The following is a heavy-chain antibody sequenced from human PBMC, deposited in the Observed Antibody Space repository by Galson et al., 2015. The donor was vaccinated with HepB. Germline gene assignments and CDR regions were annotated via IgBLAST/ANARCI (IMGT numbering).Heavy chain of an antibody. CDR2: ISETDDTT. V-gene: IGHV3-23*01. CDR3: AKTSGQSLVIVIIPLYYFDS. Sequence: SLRLSCAASGFTFSDYYMSWVRQAPGKGFEWVSGISETDDTTYYADSVKGRFTISRDNSKNMLYLQMNSLTAEDTAVYYCAKTSGQSLVIVIIPLYYFDSWGQGTLVAVSS. D-gene: IGHD3-22*01. J-gene: IGHJ4*02. CDR1: GFTFSDYY.